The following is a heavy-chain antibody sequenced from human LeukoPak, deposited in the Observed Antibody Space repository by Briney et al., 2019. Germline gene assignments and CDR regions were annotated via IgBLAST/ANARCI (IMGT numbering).Heavy chain of an antibody. Sequence: SETLSLTCTVSGGSISSSSYYWGWIRQPPGKGLEWIGSIYYSRSTYYNPSLKSRATISVDTSKNQFSLKLSSVTAADTAVYYCARDRRDGYTDYFDYWGQGTLVTVSS. CDR2: IYYSRST. CDR1: GGSISSSSYY. V-gene: IGHV4-39*07. J-gene: IGHJ4*02. D-gene: IGHD5-24*01. CDR3: ARDRRDGYTDYFDY.